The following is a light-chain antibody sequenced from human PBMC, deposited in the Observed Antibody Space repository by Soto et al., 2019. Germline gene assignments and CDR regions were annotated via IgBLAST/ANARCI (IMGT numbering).Light chain of an antibody. J-gene: IGKJ1*01. V-gene: IGKV1-5*01. Sequence: DIQMTQSPSTLAASVGDTATITCRASQRISEWLAWHQQKPGKAPKLLIYDVSALKRGVPPRFSGSGSGTEFTLTISSLQPEDIATYYCQQYDNFSVTFGQGTKVDIK. CDR1: QRISEW. CDR2: DVS. CDR3: QQYDNFSVT.